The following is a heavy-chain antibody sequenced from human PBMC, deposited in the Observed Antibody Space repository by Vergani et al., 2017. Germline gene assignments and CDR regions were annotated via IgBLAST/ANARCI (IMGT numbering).Heavy chain of an antibody. CDR1: GGSISSYH. CDR2: IYYSGST. V-gene: IGHV4-59*01. CDR3: ARNPYCGGDCYSDAFDI. D-gene: IGHD2-21*02. Sequence: QVQLQESGPGLVKPSETLSLPCTVSGGSISSYHWSWIRQPPGKGLEWIGYIYYSGSTNYNPSLKSRVTISVDTSKNQFSLKLSSVTAADTAVYYCARNPYCGGDCYSDAFDIWGQGTMVTVSS. J-gene: IGHJ3*02.